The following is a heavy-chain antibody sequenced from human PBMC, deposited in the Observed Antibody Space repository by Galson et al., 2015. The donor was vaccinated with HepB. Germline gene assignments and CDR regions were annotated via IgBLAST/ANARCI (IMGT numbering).Heavy chain of an antibody. V-gene: IGHV3-53*01. D-gene: IGHD3-22*01. J-gene: IGHJ4*02. CDR3: ARDTYDSSGYYSDY. CDR1: GFTFSSYE. Sequence: SLRLSCAASGFTFSSYEMNWVRQAPGKGLEWVSVIYGGGTTYYADSVKGRFTISRDNSKNTLYLQMNSLRAKDTAVYYCARDTYDSSGYYSDYWGQGTLVTVSS. CDR2: IYGGGTT.